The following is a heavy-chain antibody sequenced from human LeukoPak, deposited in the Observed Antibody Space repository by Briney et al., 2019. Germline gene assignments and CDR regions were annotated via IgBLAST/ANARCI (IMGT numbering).Heavy chain of an antibody. CDR1: GGSISSGSYY. Sequence: PSETLSLTCTVSGGSISSGSYYWSWIRQPAGKGLEWIGRIFTSGNTNYNSSLKSRVTISLDTSKNQFSLKLSSVTAADTAVYYCARGSLSCSSTSCYLYYFDYWGQGTLVTVSS. V-gene: IGHV4-61*02. D-gene: IGHD2-2*01. CDR2: IFTSGNT. J-gene: IGHJ4*02. CDR3: ARGSLSCSSTSCYLYYFDY.